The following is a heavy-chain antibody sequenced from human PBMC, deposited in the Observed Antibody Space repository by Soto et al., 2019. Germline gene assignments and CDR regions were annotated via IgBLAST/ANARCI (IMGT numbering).Heavy chain of an antibody. D-gene: IGHD1-26*01. Sequence: SETLSLTCTVSGGSISSYYWSWIRQPTGKGLEWIGYIYYSGSTYYNPSLKSRVTISVDTSKNHFSLKLSSVTAADTAVYYCATQEVGGSYVYTFDPWGQGTLVTVSS. CDR3: ATQEVGGSYVYTFDP. V-gene: IGHV4-59*04. CDR2: IYYSGST. CDR1: GGSISSYY. J-gene: IGHJ5*02.